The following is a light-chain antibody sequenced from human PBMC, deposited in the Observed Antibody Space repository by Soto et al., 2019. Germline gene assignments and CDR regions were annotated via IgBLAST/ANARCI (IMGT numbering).Light chain of an antibody. V-gene: IGKV3-15*01. CDR1: QSIRSN. J-gene: IGKJ2*01. CDR3: QQYNNWPRT. CDR2: GAS. Sequence: EIVMTQSPATLSVSTGGRAALSCRGSQSIRSNLAWYQQKPGQAPRLLIYGASTRATGIPARVSGSGSGTEFTLTITSLQSEDFAVYYCQQYNNWPRTFGQGTKLEI.